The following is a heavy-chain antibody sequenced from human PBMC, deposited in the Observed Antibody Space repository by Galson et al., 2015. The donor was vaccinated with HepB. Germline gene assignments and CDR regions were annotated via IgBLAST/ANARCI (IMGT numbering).Heavy chain of an antibody. Sequence: SLRLSCAASGFTFSSYSMNWVRQAPGKGLEWLSSISSSSSYIYYADSVKGRFTISRDNAKNSLYLQMNSLRAEDTAVYYCARARGLWFGSHYMGGWFDPWGQGTLVTVSS. CDR1: GFTFSSYS. J-gene: IGHJ5*02. CDR2: ISSSSSYI. CDR3: ARARGLWFGSHYMGGWFDP. D-gene: IGHD3-10*01. V-gene: IGHV3-21*01.